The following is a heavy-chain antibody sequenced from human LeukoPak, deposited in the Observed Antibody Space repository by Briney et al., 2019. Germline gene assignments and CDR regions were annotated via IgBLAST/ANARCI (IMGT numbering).Heavy chain of an antibody. V-gene: IGHV1-2*02. Sequence: ASVKVSCKASGYTFTGYYMHWVRQAPGQGLEWMGWINPNSGGTNYAQKSQGRVTMTRDASISTAYKELSRLGSDDTGVYYCARGEYCSSTSCFDYYDYGMDVWGQGTTVTVSS. CDR3: ARGEYCSSTSCFDYYDYGMDV. D-gene: IGHD2-2*01. J-gene: IGHJ6*02. CDR2: INPNSGGT. CDR1: GYTFTGYY.